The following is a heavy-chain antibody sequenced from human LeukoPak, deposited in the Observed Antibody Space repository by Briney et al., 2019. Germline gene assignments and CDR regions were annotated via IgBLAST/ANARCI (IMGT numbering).Heavy chain of an antibody. Sequence: GASVKVSCKASGGTFSSYAISWVRQPPGQGLEWMGRIIPILGIANYSQKFQGRVTITADKSTSTAYMELSSLRSEDTAVYYCARGRMGDIAAAVDYWGQGTLVTVSS. CDR1: GGTFSSYA. CDR3: ARGRMGDIAAAVDY. CDR2: IIPILGIA. D-gene: IGHD6-13*01. J-gene: IGHJ4*02. V-gene: IGHV1-69*04.